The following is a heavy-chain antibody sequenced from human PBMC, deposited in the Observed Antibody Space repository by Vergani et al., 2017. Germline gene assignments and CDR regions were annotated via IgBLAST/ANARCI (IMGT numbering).Heavy chain of an antibody. V-gene: IGHV4-59*06. CDR2: IYYTGST. D-gene: IGHD3-3*01. Sequence: VQLVESGGGLVKPGGSLRLSCAASGFTFSNAWMSWVRQAPGKGLEWIGYIYYTGSTYYNPSLKSRVTISVDTSKNQFSLKLSSVTAADTAVYYCARAPIGSTIFGVVIIRFAFDIWGQGTMVTVSS. J-gene: IGHJ3*02. CDR3: ARAPIGSTIFGVVIIRFAFDI. CDR1: GFTFSNAW.